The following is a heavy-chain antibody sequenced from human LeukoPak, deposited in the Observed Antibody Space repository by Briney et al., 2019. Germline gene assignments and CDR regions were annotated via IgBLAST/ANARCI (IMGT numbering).Heavy chain of an antibody. CDR3: ARGHSSGWSYYFDY. Sequence: PGGSLRLFCAASGFTVSSNYMSWVRQAPGKGLEWVSIIYSGGSTYYADSVKGRFTISRDSSKNTLYLQMNSLRAEDTAVYYCARGHSSGWSYYFDYWGQGTLVTVSS. CDR2: IYSGGST. D-gene: IGHD6-19*01. V-gene: IGHV3-53*01. J-gene: IGHJ4*02. CDR1: GFTVSSNY.